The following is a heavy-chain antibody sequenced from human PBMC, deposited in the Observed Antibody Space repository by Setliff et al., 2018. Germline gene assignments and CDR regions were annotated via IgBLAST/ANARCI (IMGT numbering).Heavy chain of an antibody. V-gene: IGHV3-30*02. Sequence: GESLKISCAASGFTFSNHGMHWVRQAPGKGLEWVAFIRFDGSNKNYEDSVKGRFTISRDNSKNTLYLQMNSLRSDDTAVYYCAGVHWTTNWFLHYWGQGTLVTVSS. J-gene: IGHJ4*01. CDR1: GFTFSNHG. CDR2: IRFDGSNK. CDR3: AGVHWTTNWFLHY. D-gene: IGHD7-27*01.